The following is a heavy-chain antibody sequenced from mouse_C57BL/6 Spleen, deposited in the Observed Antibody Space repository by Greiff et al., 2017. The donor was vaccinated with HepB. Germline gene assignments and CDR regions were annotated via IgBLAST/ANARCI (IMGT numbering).Heavy chain of an antibody. V-gene: IGHV1-15*01. J-gene: IGHJ3*01. CDR2: IDPETGGT. CDR1: GYTFTDYE. CDR3: TRQDLAWFAY. Sequence: VQRVESGAELVRPGASVTLSCKASGYTFTDYEMHWVKQTPVHGLEWIGAIDPETGGTAYNQKFKGKAILTADKSSSTAYMELRSLTSEDSAVYYCTRQDLAWFAYWGQGTLVTVSA.